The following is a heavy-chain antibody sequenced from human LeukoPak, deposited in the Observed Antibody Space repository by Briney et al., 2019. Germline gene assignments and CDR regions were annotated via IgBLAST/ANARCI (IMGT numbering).Heavy chain of an antibody. CDR3: ARWSTARNYYYDTSGYYSREAFDI. D-gene: IGHD3-22*01. J-gene: IGHJ3*02. V-gene: IGHV3-23*01. CDR1: GFTFSSYA. CDR2: ISGSGGST. Sequence: GGSLRLSCAASGFTFSSYAMSWVRQAPGKGLEWVSAISGSGGSTYYADSVKGRFTISRDNSKNTLYLQMNSLRAEDTAVYYCARWSTARNYYYDTSGYYSREAFDIWGQGTMVTVSS.